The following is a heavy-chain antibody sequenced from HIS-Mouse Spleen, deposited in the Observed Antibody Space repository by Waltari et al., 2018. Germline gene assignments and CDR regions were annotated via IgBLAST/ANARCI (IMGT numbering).Heavy chain of an antibody. D-gene: IGHD6-13*01. CDR1: GGSISSSSYY. CDR3: AREIPYSSSWYDWYFDL. Sequence: QLQLQDSGPGLVKPSETLSLTCTVSGGSISSSSYYWGWIRQPPGKWLVWIGSIYYSGSTYYNPSLKRRVTISVDTSKNQFSLKLSSVTAADTAVYYCAREIPYSSSWYDWYFDLWGRGTLVTVSS. J-gene: IGHJ2*01. V-gene: IGHV4-39*07. CDR2: IYYSGST.